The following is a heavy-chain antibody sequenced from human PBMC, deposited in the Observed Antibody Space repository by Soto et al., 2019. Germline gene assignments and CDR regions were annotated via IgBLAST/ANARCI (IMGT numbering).Heavy chain of an antibody. Sequence: EVQLLESGGGLVQPGGSLRLSCAASGFTFSTYAMSWVRQAPGKGLEWVSSITASGVTTQYAVSMKGRFTISRDSPKDTLYLQVNSLGAEDTAVYYCARDRGFRFNYFDLWGQGTLVIVSS. D-gene: IGHD3-3*01. V-gene: IGHV3-23*01. CDR3: ARDRGFRFNYFDL. J-gene: IGHJ4*02. CDR1: GFTFSTYA. CDR2: ITASGVTT.